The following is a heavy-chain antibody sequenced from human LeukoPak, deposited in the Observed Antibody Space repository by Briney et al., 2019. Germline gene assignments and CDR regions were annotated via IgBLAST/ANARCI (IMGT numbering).Heavy chain of an antibody. CDR2: IHYTGST. V-gene: IGHV4-59*08. D-gene: IGHD1-14*01. CDR3: ARHCPEFYYFDY. J-gene: IGHJ4*02. CDR1: GGSITSSY. Sequence: PAETLSLTCTVSGGSITSSYWSWIRQSPGKGLEWFGYIHYTGSTNYNPSLKSRVTMLIDTSKNQFSLKLSSMTAADTAVYYCARHCPEFYYFDYWGQGTLVTVSS.